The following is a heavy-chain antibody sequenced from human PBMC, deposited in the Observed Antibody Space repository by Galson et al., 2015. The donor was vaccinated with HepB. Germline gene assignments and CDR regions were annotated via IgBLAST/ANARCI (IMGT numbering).Heavy chain of an antibody. CDR2: IYYSGST. J-gene: IGHJ3*02. Sequence: ETLSLTCTVSGGSISSYYWSWIRQPPGKGLEWIGYIYYSGSTNYNPSLKSRVTISVDTSKNQFSLKLSSVTAADTAVYYCARRPTNYYDSMGAFDIWGQGTMVTVSS. CDR1: GGSISSYY. D-gene: IGHD3-22*01. V-gene: IGHV4-59*01. CDR3: ARRPTNYYDSMGAFDI.